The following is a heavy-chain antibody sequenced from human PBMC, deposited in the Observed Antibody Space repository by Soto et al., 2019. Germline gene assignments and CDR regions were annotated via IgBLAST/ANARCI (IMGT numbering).Heavy chain of an antibody. Sequence: SETLSLTCTVSGGSISSYYWSWIRQPPGKGLEWIGYIYYSGSTNYNPSLKSRVTISVDTPKNQFSLKLSSVTAADTAVYYCAREAYTRVRGATGPTLRADFDIRGKETLVT. CDR1: GGSISSYY. D-gene: IGHD3-10*01. J-gene: IGHJ3*02. CDR2: IYYSGST. CDR3: AREAYTRVRGATGPTLRADFDI. V-gene: IGHV4-59*01.